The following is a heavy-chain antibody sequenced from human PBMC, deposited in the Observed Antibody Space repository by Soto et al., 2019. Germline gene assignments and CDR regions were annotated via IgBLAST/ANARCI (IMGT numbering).Heavy chain of an antibody. CDR2: TYWDDAK. CDR1: GFSLTASGAG. Sequence: QITLKESGPTLVKPTQTLTLTCIFSGFSLTASGAGVAWIRQPPGKALEWLARTYWDDAKRYSPFLKSRLTITKDTSKNQVVLTMTDMDPVDTATYYCAHKGGRGAGMDVWGQGTTVAVSS. CDR3: AHKGGRGAGMDV. D-gene: IGHD2-15*01. J-gene: IGHJ6*02. V-gene: IGHV2-5*02.